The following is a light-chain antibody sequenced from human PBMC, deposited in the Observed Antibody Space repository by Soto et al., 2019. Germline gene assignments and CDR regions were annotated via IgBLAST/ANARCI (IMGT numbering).Light chain of an antibody. Sequence: EIALTQSPGTLSFSPGERATLSCRASRSVSNNYVAWYQRKPGQAPRLLIYGASSRATSVPRRFSGSGSGTDFTLTITRLEAEDFAVYYCHQYGSSPPTFGQGTKVESK. V-gene: IGKV3-20*01. J-gene: IGKJ1*01. CDR1: RSVSNNY. CDR2: GAS. CDR3: HQYGSSPPT.